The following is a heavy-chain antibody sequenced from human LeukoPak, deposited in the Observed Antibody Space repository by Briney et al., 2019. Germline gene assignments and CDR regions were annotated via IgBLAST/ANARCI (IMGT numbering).Heavy chain of an antibody. V-gene: IGHV4-59*01. CDR2: IWYSGST. CDR3: ARLDNGRGAFDY. CDR1: GGSISGYY. Sequence: PSETLSLTCTVSGGSISGYYWSWIRQPPGKGLEWIGYIWYSGSTNYNPSLKSRVTISIDTSKNQFSLQLSSVTAADTAVYYCARLDNGRGAFDYWGQGTLVTVSS. J-gene: IGHJ4*02. D-gene: IGHD1-26*01.